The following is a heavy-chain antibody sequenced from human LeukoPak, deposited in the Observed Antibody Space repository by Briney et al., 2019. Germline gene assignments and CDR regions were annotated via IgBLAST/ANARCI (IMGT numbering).Heavy chain of an antibody. CDR3: VRGGPNKSGWTLDY. CDR2: FNSDTGNT. Sequence: ASVKVSCKASGYTLTNYAIHWVRQAPGQRLEWMGWFNSDTGNTEYSQKFQGRVTISRNTSANTAYMELNRLRPEDTAVFYCVRGGPNKSGWTLDYWGQGTLVTVSS. D-gene: IGHD6-19*01. CDR1: GYTLTNYA. J-gene: IGHJ4*02. V-gene: IGHV1-3*01.